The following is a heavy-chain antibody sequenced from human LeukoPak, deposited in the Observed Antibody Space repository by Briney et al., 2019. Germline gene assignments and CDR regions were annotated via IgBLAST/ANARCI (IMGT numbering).Heavy chain of an antibody. CDR1: GYSFSDYY. D-gene: IGHD3-22*01. CDR2: IKPNSGGT. V-gene: IGHV1-2*06. J-gene: IGHJ3*02. Sequence: ASVKVSCKASGYSFSDYYMHWVRQDPGQGLEWMGRIKPNSGGTDCAQKFQGRVTMTRDTSISTAYMEMSGLRSDDTAVYYCARAGVWDYYDTSGYHNGAFDIWGQGTMVTVSS. CDR3: ARAGVWDYYDTSGYHNGAFDI.